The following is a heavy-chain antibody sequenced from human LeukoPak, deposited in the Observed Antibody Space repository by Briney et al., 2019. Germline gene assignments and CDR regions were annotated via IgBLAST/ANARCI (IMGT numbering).Heavy chain of an antibody. Sequence: PGRSLRLSCAASGFTFSSYAMHWVRQAPGKGLEWVAVISYDGSNKYYADSVKGRFTISRDNSKNTLYLQMNSLRAEDTAVYYCARVDGTGIGVLFPPIDYWGQGTLVTVSS. CDR1: GFTFSSYA. CDR3: ARVDGTGIGVLFPPIDY. CDR2: ISYDGSNK. J-gene: IGHJ4*02. D-gene: IGHD6-19*01. V-gene: IGHV3-30*01.